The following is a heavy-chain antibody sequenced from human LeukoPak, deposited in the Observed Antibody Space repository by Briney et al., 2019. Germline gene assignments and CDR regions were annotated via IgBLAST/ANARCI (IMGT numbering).Heavy chain of an antibody. CDR1: GFTLRSYT. D-gene: IGHD2-2*01. CDR3: AKGSFAVVPAAPFDY. J-gene: IGHJ4*02. CDR2: IGISSNKI. Sequence: GGSLRLSCAASGFTLRSYTMNWVRQAPGKGLEWVSSIGISSNKIYYADSVKGRFTISRDNAKNSLYLQMNSLRAEDTALYYCAKGSFAVVPAAPFDYWGQGTLVTVSS. V-gene: IGHV3-21*04.